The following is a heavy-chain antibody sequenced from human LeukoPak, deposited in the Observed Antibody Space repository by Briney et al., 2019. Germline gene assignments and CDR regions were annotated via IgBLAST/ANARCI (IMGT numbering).Heavy chain of an antibody. CDR1: GGSIRSSNW. J-gene: IGHJ4*02. CDR2: IHYSGSS. Sequence: PSETLSLTCAVSGGSIRSSNWWSWVRQPPGKGLEWIGYIHYSGSSNYNPSLKSRVTISLDTSKNQFSLKLSSVTAADTAVYYCARGAAATYWGQGTLVTVSS. CDR3: ARGAAATY. V-gene: IGHV4-4*02. D-gene: IGHD6-13*01.